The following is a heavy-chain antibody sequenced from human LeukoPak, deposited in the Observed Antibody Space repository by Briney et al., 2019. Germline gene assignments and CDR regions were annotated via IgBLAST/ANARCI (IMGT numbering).Heavy chain of an antibody. J-gene: IGHJ6*03. Sequence: SETLSLTCTVSGGSISSSSYYWGWIRQPPGKGLEWIGSSYYSGSTYYNPSLKSRITISVDTSKNQFSLKLSSVTAADTAVYYCARRKPTTVTNWGRPLYYYYMDVWGKGTTVTAPS. CDR2: SYYSGST. V-gene: IGHV4-39*01. CDR1: GGSISSSSYY. CDR3: ARRKPTTVTNWGRPLYYYYMDV. D-gene: IGHD4-17*01.